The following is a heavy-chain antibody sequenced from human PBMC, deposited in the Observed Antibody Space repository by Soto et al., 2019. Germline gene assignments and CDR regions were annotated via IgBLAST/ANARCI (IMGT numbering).Heavy chain of an antibody. Sequence: KTSETLSLTCTVSSGSISSYNWNWVRQPPGKGLEWIGFINYSGSTHYNPSLKSQVTISLDTSKNQFSLKLNSVTAADTAVYYCARENYYALDYWGPGTLVTVSS. CDR2: INYSGST. CDR3: ARENYYALDY. V-gene: IGHV4-59*01. D-gene: IGHD3-10*01. CDR1: SGSISSYN. J-gene: IGHJ4*02.